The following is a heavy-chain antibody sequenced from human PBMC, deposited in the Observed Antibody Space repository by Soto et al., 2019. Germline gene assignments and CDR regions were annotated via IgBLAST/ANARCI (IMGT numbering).Heavy chain of an antibody. CDR3: TVXRGYSRSWDPSFNGMDV. CDR1: GFTFSNAW. D-gene: IGHD6-13*01. Sequence: GGSLRLSCAASGFTFSNAWMSWVRQAPGKGLEWVGRIKSKTDGGTTDYAAPVKGRFTISRDDSKNTLYLQMNSLKTEDTAVYYCTVXRGYSRSWDPSFNGMDVWGQGTTVTVSS. V-gene: IGHV3-15*01. J-gene: IGHJ6*02. CDR2: IKSKTDGGTT.